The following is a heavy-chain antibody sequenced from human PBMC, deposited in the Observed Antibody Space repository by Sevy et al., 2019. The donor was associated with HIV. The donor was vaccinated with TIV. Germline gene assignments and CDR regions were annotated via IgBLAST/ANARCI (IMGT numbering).Heavy chain of an antibody. D-gene: IGHD6-13*01. V-gene: IGHV3-72*01. CDR2: IGNKADSYTT. J-gene: IGHJ4*02. CDR3: ATQAGIAAAGRVFDY. CDR1: GFTFSDHY. Sequence: GGSLRLSCAASGFTFSDHYMEWVRQAPGKGREWVGRIGNKADSYTTEYAASVKGRLTISRDDSRNSLYLLMNSLKTEDTAVYYCATQAGIAAAGRVFDYWGQGTLVTVSS.